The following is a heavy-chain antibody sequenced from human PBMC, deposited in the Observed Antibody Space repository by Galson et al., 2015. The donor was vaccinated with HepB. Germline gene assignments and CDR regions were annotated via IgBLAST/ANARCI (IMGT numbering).Heavy chain of an antibody. V-gene: IGHV1-18*01. J-gene: IGHJ4*02. CDR2: ISAYNGNT. Sequence: SVKVSCKASGYTFTSYGISWVRQAPGQGLEWMGWISAYNGNTNYAQKLQGRVTMTTDTSTSTAYMELRSLRSDDTAVYYCARVKGGAARPTHLGELSFIDYWGQGTLVTVSS. CDR1: GYTFTSYG. D-gene: IGHD3-16*02. CDR3: ARVKGGAARPTHLGELSFIDY.